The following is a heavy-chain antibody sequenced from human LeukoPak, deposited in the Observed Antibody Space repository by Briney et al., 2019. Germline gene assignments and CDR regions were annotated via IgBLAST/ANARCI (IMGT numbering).Heavy chain of an antibody. CDR1: GGSISSSSYY. J-gene: IGHJ3*02. CDR2: IYYSGST. Sequence: SETLSLTCTVSGGSISSSSYYWGWIRRPPGKGLEWIGSIYYSGSTYYNPSLKSRVTISVDTSKNQFSLKLSSVTAADTAVYYCARVLDGGDAFDIWGQGTMVTVSS. D-gene: IGHD2-15*01. V-gene: IGHV4-39*07. CDR3: ARVLDGGDAFDI.